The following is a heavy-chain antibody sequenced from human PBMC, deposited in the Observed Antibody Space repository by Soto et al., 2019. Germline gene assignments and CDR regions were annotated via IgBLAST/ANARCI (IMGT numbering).Heavy chain of an antibody. Sequence: QVQLVQSGAEVKKPGSSVKVSCKASGGTFSSYTISWVRQAPGQGLEWMGRIIPILGIANYAQKFQGRVTITADKSTSTAYMELSSLRSEDTAVYYCATPYYYDSSGYRPRGAFDIWGQGTMVTVSS. V-gene: IGHV1-69*02. D-gene: IGHD3-22*01. CDR1: GGTFSSYT. J-gene: IGHJ3*02. CDR2: IIPILGIA. CDR3: ATPYYYDSSGYRPRGAFDI.